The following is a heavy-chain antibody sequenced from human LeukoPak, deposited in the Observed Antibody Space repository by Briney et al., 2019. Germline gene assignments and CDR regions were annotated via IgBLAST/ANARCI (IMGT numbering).Heavy chain of an antibody. J-gene: IGHJ4*02. CDR1: GFTFSSYA. V-gene: IGHV3-23*01. CDR2: FSGSGGST. CDR3: AKSSSGSSYNVLDY. Sequence: GGSLRLSCAASGFTFSSYAMSWVRQAPGRGLEWVSAFSGSGGSTYYADSVKGRFTISRDDSKNTLYLQMNSLRAEDTAVYYCAKSSSGSSYNVLDYWGQGTLVTVSS. D-gene: IGHD3-10*01.